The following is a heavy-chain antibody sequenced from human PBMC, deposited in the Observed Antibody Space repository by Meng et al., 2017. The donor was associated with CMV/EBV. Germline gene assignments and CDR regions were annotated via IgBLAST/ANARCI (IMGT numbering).Heavy chain of an antibody. CDR3: ARGTSYDFWSGYPPSSFDY. D-gene: IGHD3-3*01. Sequence: ASVKVSCKASGYTFTSYGISWVRQASGQGLEWMGWISAYNGNTNYAQKLQGRVTMTTDTSTSTAYMELRSLRSDDTAVYYCARGTSYDFWSGYPPSSFDYWGQGTLVTVSS. CDR2: ISAYNGNT. CDR1: GYTFTSYG. V-gene: IGHV1-18*01. J-gene: IGHJ4*02.